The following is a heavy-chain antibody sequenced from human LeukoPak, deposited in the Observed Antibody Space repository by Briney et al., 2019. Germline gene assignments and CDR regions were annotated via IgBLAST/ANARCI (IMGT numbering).Heavy chain of an antibody. V-gene: IGHV3-23*01. J-gene: IGHJ6*02. CDR1: GLTFSSYA. Sequence: GGSLRLSCAASGLTFSSYAMSWVRQAPGKGLEWVSAISGSGGSTYYADSVKGRFTISRDNSKNTLYLQMNSLRAEDTAVYYCAKGLFKGSGWPERIYYYYGMDVWGQGTTVTVSS. D-gene: IGHD6-19*01. CDR2: ISGSGGST. CDR3: AKGLFKGSGWPERIYYYYGMDV.